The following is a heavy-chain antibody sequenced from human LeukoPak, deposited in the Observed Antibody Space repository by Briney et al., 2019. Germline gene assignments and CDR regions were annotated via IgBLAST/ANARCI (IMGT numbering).Heavy chain of an antibody. CDR2: IKQDGSEK. V-gene: IGHV3-7*01. CDR3: ARVGGGGSCYDY. Sequence: GGSLRLSCAASGFTFSNYGMHWARQAPGKGLEWVANIKQDGSEKYYVDSVKGRFTISRDNAKNSLYLQMNSLRAEDTAVYYCARVGGGGSCYDYWGQGTLVTVSS. CDR1: GFTFSNYG. D-gene: IGHD2-15*01. J-gene: IGHJ4*02.